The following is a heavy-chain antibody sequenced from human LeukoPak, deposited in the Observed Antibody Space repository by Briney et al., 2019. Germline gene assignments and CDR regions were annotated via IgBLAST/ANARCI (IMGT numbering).Heavy chain of an antibody. J-gene: IGHJ6*03. CDR3: ARGITGTLYYYYYYMDV. CDR2: IIPIFGTA. CDR1: GGTFSSYA. D-gene: IGHD1-7*01. Sequence: EASAKVSCKASGGTFSSYAISWVRQAPGQGLEWMGGIIPIFGTANYAQKFQGRVTITADESTSTAYMELSSLRSEDTAVYYCARGITGTLYYYYYYMDVWGKGTTVTLSS. V-gene: IGHV1-69*13.